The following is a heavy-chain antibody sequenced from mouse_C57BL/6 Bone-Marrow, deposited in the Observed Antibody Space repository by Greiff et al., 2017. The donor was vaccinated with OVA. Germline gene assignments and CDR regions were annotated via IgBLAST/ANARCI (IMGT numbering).Heavy chain of an antibody. V-gene: IGHV5-4*01. Sequence: EVNVVESGGGLVKPGGSLKLSCAASGFTFSSYAMSWVRQTPEKRLEWVATISDGGSYTYYPDNVKGRFTISRDNAKNNLYLQMSHLKSEDTAMYYCARDGYLAYWGQGTLVTVSA. CDR3: ARDGYLAY. J-gene: IGHJ3*01. D-gene: IGHD2-2*01. CDR1: GFTFSSYA. CDR2: ISDGGSYT.